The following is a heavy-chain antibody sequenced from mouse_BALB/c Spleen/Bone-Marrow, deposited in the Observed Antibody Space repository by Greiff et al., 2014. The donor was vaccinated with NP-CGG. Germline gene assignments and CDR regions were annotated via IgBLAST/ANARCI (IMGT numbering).Heavy chain of an antibody. Sequence: DVMLVESGGGLVQPGGSRKLSCAASGFTFSSFGMHWVRQAPEKGLEWVAYISSGSSTIYYADTMKGRFTISRDNPKNTLFLQMTSLRSGDTAMYYCTRSGTLGAMDYWGQGTSVTVSS. CDR3: TRSGTLGAMDY. V-gene: IGHV5-17*02. CDR2: ISSGSSTI. D-gene: IGHD3-3*01. J-gene: IGHJ4*01. CDR1: GFTFSSFG.